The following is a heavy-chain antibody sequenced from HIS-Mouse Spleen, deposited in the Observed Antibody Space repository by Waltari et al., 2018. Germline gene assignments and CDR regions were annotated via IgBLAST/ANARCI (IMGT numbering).Heavy chain of an antibody. CDR1: GFSLSPSGMC. D-gene: IGHD6-19*01. Sequence: QVTLRESGPALVKPTQTLTLTCTFSGFSLSPSGMCVSWIRQPPGKALEWLARIDWDDDKYYSTYLKTRLTISRDTSKNQVVLTMTNMDPLDTATYYCARIAEGYTSGWYAFDYWGQGTLVTVSS. CDR3: ARIAEGYTSGWYAFDY. CDR2: IDWDDDK. V-gene: IGHV2-70*15. J-gene: IGHJ4*02.